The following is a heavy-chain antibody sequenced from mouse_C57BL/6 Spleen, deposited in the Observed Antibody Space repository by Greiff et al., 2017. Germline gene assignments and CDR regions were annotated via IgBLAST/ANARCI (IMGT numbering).Heavy chain of an antibody. Sequence: QVQLQQPGAELVRPGSSVKLSCKASGYTFTSYWMHWVKQRPIQGLEWIGNIDPSDSDTHYNQKFKDKATLTVDKSSSTAYMQLSSLTSEDSAVYYCARGLGRVFDYWGQGTTLTVSS. D-gene: IGHD4-1*01. J-gene: IGHJ2*01. CDR1: GYTFTSYW. V-gene: IGHV1-52*01. CDR2: IDPSDSDT. CDR3: ARGLGRVFDY.